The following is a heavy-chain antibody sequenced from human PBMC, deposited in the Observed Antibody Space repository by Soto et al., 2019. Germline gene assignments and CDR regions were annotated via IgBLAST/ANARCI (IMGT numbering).Heavy chain of an antibody. J-gene: IGHJ4*02. V-gene: IGHV3-48*01. CDR1: GFAFSNYS. CDR3: ARMTSSLSPGR. D-gene: IGHD2-2*01. Sequence: RLSCVASGFAFSNYSMNWVRQAPGKGPEWVSYTRSSGSPTYYAGSVKGRFTISRDNAKKSLYLQMNSLRAEDTAVYYCARMTSSLSPGRWGQGTLVTVSS. CDR2: TRSSGSPT.